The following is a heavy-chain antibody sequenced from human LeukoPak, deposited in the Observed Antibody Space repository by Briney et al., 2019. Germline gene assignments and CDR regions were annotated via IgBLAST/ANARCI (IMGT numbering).Heavy chain of an antibody. V-gene: IGHV1-69*05. Sequence: SVKVSCKASGGTFNNYAISWVRQAPGQGLEWMGGIIPLFGTPSYAQKFQGRVTITTDESTGTAYMELSSLGSEDTAMYYCATRVSRSFFYYMDVWGKGTTVTVSS. CDR3: ATRVSRSFFYYMDV. D-gene: IGHD6-6*01. J-gene: IGHJ6*03. CDR1: GGTFNNYA. CDR2: IIPLFGTP.